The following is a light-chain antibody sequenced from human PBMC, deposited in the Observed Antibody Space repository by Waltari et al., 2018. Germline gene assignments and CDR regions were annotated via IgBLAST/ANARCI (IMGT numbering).Light chain of an antibody. V-gene: IGLV2-8*01. CDR3: SLSGGINNFVV. CDR1: TSDSNFNS. J-gene: IGLJ2*01. Sequence: QSALTQPSPASGSPGQSVTISCTGATSDSNFNSVSWYQKHPGKAPQIIIYGVTKRPSGVPDRFSGSKSGNTASLTVSGLQVEDEAHYYCSLSGGINNFVVFGGGTKLTVL. CDR2: GVT.